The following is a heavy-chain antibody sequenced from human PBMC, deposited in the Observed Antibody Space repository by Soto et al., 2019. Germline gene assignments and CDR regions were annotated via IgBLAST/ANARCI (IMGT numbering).Heavy chain of an antibody. V-gene: IGHV3-74*01. CDR2: INSDGSST. J-gene: IGHJ6*02. D-gene: IGHD6-13*01. Sequence: GGFLRLSCAASGFTFISYWMHWVRQAPGKGLVWVSRINSDGSSTSYADSVKGRFTISRDNAKNTLYLQMNSLRAEDTAVYYCPSEAIAAAAVYGMDVWGQGTTVTVSS. CDR3: PSEAIAAAAVYGMDV. CDR1: GFTFISYW.